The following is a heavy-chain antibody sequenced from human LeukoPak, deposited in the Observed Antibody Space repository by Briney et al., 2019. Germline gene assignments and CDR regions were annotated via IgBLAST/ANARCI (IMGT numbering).Heavy chain of an antibody. J-gene: IGHJ4*02. D-gene: IGHD3-10*01. Sequence: GGSLRLSCAASGFTFRNYWMTWVRQAPGKGLEWVANIKQDGSEKYYVDSVKGRFTISRDNAKNSLNLQMNSLRGEDTAVYYCARERGSRSLDYWGQGTLVTVSS. CDR1: GFTFRNYW. CDR3: ARERGSRSLDY. V-gene: IGHV3-7*01. CDR2: IKQDGSEK.